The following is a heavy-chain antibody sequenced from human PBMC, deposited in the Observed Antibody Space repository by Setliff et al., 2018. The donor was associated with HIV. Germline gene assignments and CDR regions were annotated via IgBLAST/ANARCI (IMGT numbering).Heavy chain of an antibody. Sequence: GGSLRLSCTASGLKLSFSFAWLSWVRQVPGKGLEWVGRIKRKTDGGTTDYAAPVKGRFTISRDDSKNTLSLQMNSLKTEDTAIYYCTTDLGSGRFSWNNNWGQGTLVTVSS. CDR3: TTDLGSGRFSWNNN. J-gene: IGHJ4*02. CDR1: GLKLSFSFAW. V-gene: IGHV3-15*01. D-gene: IGHD1-26*01. CDR2: IKRKTDGGTT.